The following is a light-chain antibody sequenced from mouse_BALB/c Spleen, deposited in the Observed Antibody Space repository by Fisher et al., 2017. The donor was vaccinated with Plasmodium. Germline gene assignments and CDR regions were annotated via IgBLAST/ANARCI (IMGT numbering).Light chain of an antibody. CDR2: YGS. CDR3: QHSNSWPLT. V-gene: IGKV5-45*01. CDR1: QSINNY. J-gene: IGKJ5*01. Sequence: DIVITQTTATLSVTPGDRVSLSCRASQSINNYLHWYQQRSHESPRLLINYGSQSISGLPSRFSGRGSGTDFTLIINSVETEDFGMYFCQHSNSWPLTFGAGTKLELK.